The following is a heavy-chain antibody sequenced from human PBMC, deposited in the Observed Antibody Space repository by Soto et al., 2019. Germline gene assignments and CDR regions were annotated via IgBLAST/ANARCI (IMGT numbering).Heavy chain of an antibody. Sequence: GGSLRLSCTFSGFTSDDYDYALTWVRQAPGKGLQWLGLIRGSTYGGTTEYAASVKGRFTISRDDSKGITYLQMNSLKTEDTAVYYCSRDGDFYGLDVWGQGTTVTVSS. CDR1: GFTSDDYDYA. V-gene: IGHV3-49*04. CDR2: IRGSTYGGTT. D-gene: IGHD3-3*01. CDR3: SRDGDFYGLDV. J-gene: IGHJ6*02.